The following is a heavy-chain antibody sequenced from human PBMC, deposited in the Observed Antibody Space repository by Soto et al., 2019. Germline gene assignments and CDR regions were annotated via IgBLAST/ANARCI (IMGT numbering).Heavy chain of an antibody. D-gene: IGHD3-3*01. J-gene: IGHJ6*02. CDR2: IKQDGSEK. Sequence: GGSLRLSCAASGFTFSSYWMSWVRQAPGKGLEWVANIKQDGSEKYYVDSVKGRFTISRDNAKNSLYLQMNSLRAEDTAVYYCARDSSITIFGVVIDPYYYYYGMDVWGQGTTVTVSS. V-gene: IGHV3-7*05. CDR1: GFTFSSYW. CDR3: ARDSSITIFGVVIDPYYYYYGMDV.